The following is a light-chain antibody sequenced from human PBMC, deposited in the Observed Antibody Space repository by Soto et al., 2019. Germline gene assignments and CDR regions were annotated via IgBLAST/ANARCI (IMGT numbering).Light chain of an antibody. Sequence: EIVLTQSPGTLSLSPGERATLSCRASQTVGRNYLAWYQQKPGQAPRLLIYHASNRATGIPDRFSGSGSGTDFTLTIRRLEPEDFAVYYCQQYAASPLTFGGGAKVEI. CDR1: QTVGRNY. J-gene: IGKJ4*01. V-gene: IGKV3-20*01. CDR3: QQYAASPLT. CDR2: HAS.